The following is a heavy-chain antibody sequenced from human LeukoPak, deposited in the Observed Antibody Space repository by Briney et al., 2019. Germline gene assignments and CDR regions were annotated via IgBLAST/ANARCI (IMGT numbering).Heavy chain of an antibody. J-gene: IGHJ4*02. D-gene: IGHD3-3*01. CDR3: AREPSWGYYGGFDY. CDR2: ISSSSSYI. CDR1: GFTFSSYS. V-gene: IGHV3-21*04. Sequence: PGGSLRLSCAASGFTFSSYSMNWVRQAPGKGLEWVSSISSSSSYIYYADSVKGRFTISRDNSKNTLYLQMNSLRAEDTAVYYCAREPSWGYYGGFDYWGQGTLVTVSS.